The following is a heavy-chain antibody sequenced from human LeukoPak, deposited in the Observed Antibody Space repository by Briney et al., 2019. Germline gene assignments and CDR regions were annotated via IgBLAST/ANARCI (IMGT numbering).Heavy chain of an antibody. CDR2: INHSGST. CDR3: ARGLRRYYFGY. CDR1: GGSFSGYY. J-gene: IGHJ4*02. Sequence: PSETLSLTCAVYGGSFSGYYWSWIRQPPGKGLEWIGEINHSGSTNYNPSLKSRVTISVDTSKNQFSLKLSSVTAADTAVYYCARGLRRYYFGYWGQGTLVTVSS. V-gene: IGHV4-34*01.